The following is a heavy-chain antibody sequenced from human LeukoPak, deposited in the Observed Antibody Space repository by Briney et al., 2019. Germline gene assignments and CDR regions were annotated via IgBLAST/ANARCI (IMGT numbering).Heavy chain of an antibody. CDR1: GGPFSGYY. V-gene: IGHV4-34*01. D-gene: IGHD3-3*01. CDR3: ASIPYYVWSGYRNWFVP. J-gene: IGHJ5*02. Sequence: SETVSLTCAVYGGPFSGYYWSWLRHPRGKGLEESGKINHSGSTNDNPSRKSRDTISVDTSKNQFSLKLSSVTAADTAVYYCASIPYYVWSGYRNWFVPCGEGSLVAVSS. CDR2: INHSGST.